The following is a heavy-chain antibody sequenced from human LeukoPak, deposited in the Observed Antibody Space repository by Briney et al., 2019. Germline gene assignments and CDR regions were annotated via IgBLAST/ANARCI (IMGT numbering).Heavy chain of an antibody. V-gene: IGHV1-2*02. J-gene: IGHJ4*02. CDR2: INPNSGGT. CDR1: GYTCTGYY. CDR3: ARDLEGYCSGGTCYFDY. D-gene: IGHD2-15*01. Sequence: ASVKVSCKASGYTCTGYYMHWVRQAPGQGLEWMGWINPNSGGTNYAQKFQGRVTMIRDTSISTAYMELSSLRSDDTAVYYCARDLEGYCSGGTCYFDYRGQGTLVTVSS.